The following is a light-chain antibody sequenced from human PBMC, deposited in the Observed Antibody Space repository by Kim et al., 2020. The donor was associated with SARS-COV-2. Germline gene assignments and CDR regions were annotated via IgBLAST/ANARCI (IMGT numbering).Light chain of an antibody. CDR1: SSDFGGFNY. V-gene: IGLV2-8*01. CDR3: TTHGGFNYV. CDR2: EVI. Sequence: PGQSVTISCSGTSSDFGGFNYVSWYQQHPGKAHKLIIYEVIKRPSGVPDRFSGSRSGYTASLTISGLQAEDEADYYCTTHGGFNYVFGTGTKVTVL. J-gene: IGLJ1*01.